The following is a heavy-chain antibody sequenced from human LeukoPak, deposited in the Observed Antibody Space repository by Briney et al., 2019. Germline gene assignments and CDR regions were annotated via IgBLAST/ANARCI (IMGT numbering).Heavy chain of an antibody. CDR3: AKTTPSTVVTGGYFDY. D-gene: IGHD4-23*01. CDR2: ISGRGDTT. Sequence: PGGSLRLSCAASGLPFNTYAMRWVRQAPGKGLKWVSAISGRGDTTYYADSVKGRFTISRDNSKNTLYVEMNSLRAEDTAIYYCAKTTPSTVVTGGYFDYWGRGTLVTVSS. CDR1: GLPFNTYA. V-gene: IGHV3-23*01. J-gene: IGHJ4*02.